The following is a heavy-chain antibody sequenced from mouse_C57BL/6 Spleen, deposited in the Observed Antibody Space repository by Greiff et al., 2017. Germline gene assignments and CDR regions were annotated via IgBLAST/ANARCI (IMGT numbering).Heavy chain of an antibody. D-gene: IGHD2-4*01. V-gene: IGHV1-42*01. CDR1: VYSFPVSY. J-gene: IGHJ4*01. CDR3: ARFEGLRRPAYAMDY. Sequence: VQLKQSGPERVKPGASVKISSKASVYSFPVSYMNWVKQIPEKTLEWIGEINPTPGGTTYNQKFKAKATLTVDKSSSTAYMQLKSLTSEDSAVYYCARFEGLRRPAYAMDYWGQGTSVTFAS. CDR2: INPTPGGT.